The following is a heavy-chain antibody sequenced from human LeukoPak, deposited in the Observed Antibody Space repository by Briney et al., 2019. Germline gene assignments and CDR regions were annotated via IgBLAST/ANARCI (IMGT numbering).Heavy chain of an antibody. CDR3: ARGRYYGSRD. CDR1: GFTVSSNY. V-gene: IGHV3-66*01. J-gene: IGHJ4*02. CDR2: IYSGGST. D-gene: IGHD3-10*01. Sequence: GGSLRLSCAASGFTVSSNYMSWVRQAPGKGLEWVSVIYSGGSTYYADSVKGRFTISRDNSKNTLYLQMNSLRVGGTAVYFCARGRYYGSRDWGQGTLVTVSS.